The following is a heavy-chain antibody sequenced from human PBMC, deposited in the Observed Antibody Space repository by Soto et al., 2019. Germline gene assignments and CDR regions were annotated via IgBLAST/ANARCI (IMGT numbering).Heavy chain of an antibody. D-gene: IGHD3-10*01. J-gene: IGHJ4*02. CDR2: IYYTGNT. Sequence: PSETVSLTCTASGCPISSYYWSWMRQPPGKGLEWIASIYYTGNTYYSPSLKSRVTISVDTSKNQFSLKLSSVTAADTAVFYCGRHGSGSLFDYWGRGTLVTVSS. CDR1: GCPISSYY. CDR3: GRHGSGSLFDY. V-gene: IGHV4-59*05.